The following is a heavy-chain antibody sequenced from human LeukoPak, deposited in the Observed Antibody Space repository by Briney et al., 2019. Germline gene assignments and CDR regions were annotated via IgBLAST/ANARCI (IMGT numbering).Heavy chain of an antibody. CDR3: TTGGYSYSY. Sequence: GGSLRLSCAASGFTFTNAWMSWVRQAPGKGLEWVGRIKSKNDGGTTDYAAPVKGRFTISRDDSKNTLYLQMNSLKTEDTAVYYCTTGGYSYSYWGRGTLVTVSS. CDR1: GFTFTNAW. J-gene: IGHJ4*02. V-gene: IGHV3-15*01. D-gene: IGHD5-18*01. CDR2: IKSKNDGGTT.